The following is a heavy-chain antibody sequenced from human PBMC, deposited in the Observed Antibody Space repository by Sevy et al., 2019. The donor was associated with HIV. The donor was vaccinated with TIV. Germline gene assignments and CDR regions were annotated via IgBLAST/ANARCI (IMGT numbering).Heavy chain of an antibody. Sequence: GGSLRLSCATSGFTFSTYNMNWVRQAPGKGLEWVSSISSGSGFIFYADSVKVRFTISRDNAKNSLDLQMNSLRAEDAAVYYCAREKTILEGRYGMDVWGQGTTVTVSS. CDR3: AREKTILEGRYGMDV. CDR1: GFTFSTYN. V-gene: IGHV3-21*01. D-gene: IGHD3-3*01. J-gene: IGHJ6*02. CDR2: ISSGSGFI.